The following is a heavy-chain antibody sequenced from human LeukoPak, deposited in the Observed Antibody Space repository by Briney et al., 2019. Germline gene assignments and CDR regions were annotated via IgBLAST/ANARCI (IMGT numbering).Heavy chain of an antibody. D-gene: IGHD3-9*01. CDR2: VKYDGSTT. J-gene: IGHJ4*02. CDR1: GFTFSAYW. V-gene: IGHV3-74*01. Sequence: GGSLRLSCAADGFTFSAYWMHWVRQAPGKGLVWVSRVKYDGSTTTYADSVKGRFTISRDNAKNILYLQMNSLRVEDTAVYYCARDLDWLLFDYWGQGTLVTVSS. CDR3: ARDLDWLLFDY.